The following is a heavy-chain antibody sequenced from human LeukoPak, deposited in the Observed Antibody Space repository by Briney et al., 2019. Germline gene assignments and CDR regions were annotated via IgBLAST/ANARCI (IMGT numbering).Heavy chain of an antibody. CDR3: ARVREFGSTTHYYYYMDV. Sequence: PGGSLRLSCAASGFTFSNYWMHWVRQVPGKGPEWVSHINGDGSDTGYADSVKGRFTISRDNRKNTVYLQMNSLRAEDTAVYYCARVREFGSTTHYYYYMDVWGKGTTVTVSS. CDR1: GFTFSNYW. CDR2: INGDGSDT. D-gene: IGHD2-2*01. V-gene: IGHV3-74*01. J-gene: IGHJ6*03.